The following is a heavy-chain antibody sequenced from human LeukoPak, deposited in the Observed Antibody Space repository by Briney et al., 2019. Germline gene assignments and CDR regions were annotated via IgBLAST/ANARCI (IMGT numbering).Heavy chain of an antibody. V-gene: IGHV3-23*01. J-gene: IGHJ4*02. Sequence: PGGSLRLSCAASEFTFSSYAMTWVRQAPGKGLEWVSVSGNGGSTYYADSVKGRFTISRDNSKNTLYLQMSSLRAEDTAVYYCAKGLSSSWVPGIAVAGGLDYWGQGTLVTVSS. CDR2: SGNGGST. CDR3: AKGLSSSWVPGIAVAGGLDY. CDR1: EFTFSSYA. D-gene: IGHD6-19*01.